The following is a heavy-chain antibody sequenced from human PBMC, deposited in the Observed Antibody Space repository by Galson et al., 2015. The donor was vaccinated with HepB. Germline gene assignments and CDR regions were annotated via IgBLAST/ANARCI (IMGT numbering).Heavy chain of an antibody. CDR2: ISYDGSNK. J-gene: IGHJ3*02. D-gene: IGHD4-17*01. Sequence: SLRLSCTASGFTFSSYGMHWVRQAPGKGLEWVAVISYDGSNKYYADSVKGRFTISRDNSKNTLYLQMNSLRAEDTAVYYCAKEAPTDDYGDYADAFDIWGQGTMVTVSS. V-gene: IGHV3-30*18. CDR3: AKEAPTDDYGDYADAFDI. CDR1: GFTFSSYG.